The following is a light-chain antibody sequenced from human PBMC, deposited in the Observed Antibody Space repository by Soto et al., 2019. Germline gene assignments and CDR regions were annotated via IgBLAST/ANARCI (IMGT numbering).Light chain of an antibody. Sequence: EIVLTQSPGTLSLSPGERATLSCRASQSVSSNYLAWYRRKPGQAPRLLIYGASYRATGIPGRFSGSGSGTDFTLTITRLEPEEFAVYYCQQYGSSPPTFGPGTRVEI. CDR2: GAS. CDR3: QQYGSSPPT. J-gene: IGKJ1*01. CDR1: QSVSSNY. V-gene: IGKV3-20*01.